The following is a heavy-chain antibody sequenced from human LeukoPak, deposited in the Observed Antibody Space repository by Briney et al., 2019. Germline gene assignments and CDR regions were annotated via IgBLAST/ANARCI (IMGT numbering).Heavy chain of an antibody. CDR3: ARGDYDFWSGYSRSRFDP. J-gene: IGHJ5*02. CDR1: GGSFSGYY. Sequence: PSETLSLTCAVYGGSFSGYYWSWIRQPPGKGLEWIGEINHSGSTNYNPSLKSRVTISVDTSKNQFSLKLSSVTAADTAVYYCARGDYDFWSGYSRSRFDPWGQGTLVTVSS. CDR2: INHSGST. V-gene: IGHV4-34*01. D-gene: IGHD3-3*01.